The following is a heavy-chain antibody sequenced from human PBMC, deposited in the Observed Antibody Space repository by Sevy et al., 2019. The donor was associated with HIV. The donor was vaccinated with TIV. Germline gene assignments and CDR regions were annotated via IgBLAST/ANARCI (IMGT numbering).Heavy chain of an antibody. CDR3: AHTRAARPNWFAP. D-gene: IGHD6-6*01. CDR2: IYWDDDE. J-gene: IGHJ5*02. CDR1: GFSLSATGVG. V-gene: IGHV2-5*02. Sequence: SGPTLVNPTQTLTLTCTFSGFSLSATGVGVGWIRQPPGKALEWLAVIYWDDDERYSPSLRNRVTITKDTSKNQVVLTLSNMDPVDTGTYYCAHTRAARPNWFAPWGQGILVTVSS.